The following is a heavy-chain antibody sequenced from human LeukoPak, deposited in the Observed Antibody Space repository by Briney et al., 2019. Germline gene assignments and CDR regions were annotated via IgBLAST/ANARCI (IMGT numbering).Heavy chain of an antibody. CDR1: GFTFSRYW. J-gene: IGHJ1*01. CDR2: INSDGSST. Sequence: GGSLRLSCAASGFTFSRYWMHWVRQAPGKGLGWVSRINSDGSSTSYADSVKGRFTISRDNAKNTLYLQMNSLRAEDTAVYYCARVPLTLAGTKDAKYFQHWGQGTLVTVSS. V-gene: IGHV3-74*01. CDR3: ARVPLTLAGTKDAKYFQH. D-gene: IGHD6-19*01.